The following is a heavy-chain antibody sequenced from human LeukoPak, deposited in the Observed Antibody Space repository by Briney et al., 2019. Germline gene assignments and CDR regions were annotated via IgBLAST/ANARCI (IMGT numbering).Heavy chain of an antibody. CDR1: GFTFSSYW. CDR2: INSDGSST. V-gene: IGHV3-74*01. CDR3: IIAVRDYYDSSGYPGKMSFDI. J-gene: IGHJ3*02. Sequence: GGSLRLSCAASGFTFSSYWMHWVRQAPGKGLVWVSRINSDGSSTSYADSVKGRFTISRDNAKNTLYLQMNSLRAEDTAVYYCIIAVRDYYDSSGYPGKMSFDIWGQGTMVTVSS. D-gene: IGHD3-22*01.